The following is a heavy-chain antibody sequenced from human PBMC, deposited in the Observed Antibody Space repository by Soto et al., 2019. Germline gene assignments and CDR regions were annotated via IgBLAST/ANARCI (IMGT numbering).Heavy chain of an antibody. J-gene: IGHJ4*02. CDR3: ARVPLSLSAGWYMDY. Sequence: ASVKVSCKASGGTFSSYAISWVRQAPGQGLEWMGGIIPIFGTANYAQNFQGRVTITRDTSASTAYMDLSSLTSEDTGVYYCARVPLSLSAGWYMDYWGQGTPVTVSS. CDR1: GGTFSSYA. D-gene: IGHD6-19*01. CDR2: IIPIFGTA. V-gene: IGHV1-69*06.